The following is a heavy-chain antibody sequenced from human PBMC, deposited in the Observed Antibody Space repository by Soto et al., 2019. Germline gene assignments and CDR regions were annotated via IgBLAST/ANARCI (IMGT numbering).Heavy chain of an antibody. V-gene: IGHV3-23*01. J-gene: IGHJ5*02. CDR2: ISGSGGST. CDR1: GFTFSSYA. CDR3: AKDLFTIFGVVIDNWFDP. Sequence: GGSLRLSCAASGFTFSSYAMSWVRQAPGKGLEWVSAISGSGGSTYYADSVKGRFTISRDNSKNTLYLQMNSLGAEDTAVYYCAKDLFTIFGVVIDNWFDPWGQGTLVTVSS. D-gene: IGHD3-3*01.